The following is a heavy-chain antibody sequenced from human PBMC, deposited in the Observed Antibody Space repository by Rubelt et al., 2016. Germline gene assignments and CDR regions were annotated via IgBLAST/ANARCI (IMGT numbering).Heavy chain of an antibody. CDR3: AIPGYSYGTSDY. J-gene: IGHJ4*02. CDR2: IGSSGRTI. V-gene: IGHV3-48*03. D-gene: IGHD5-18*01. Sequence: EVQLVESGGGLVQPGGSLRLSCAASGFTFSSCEMNWVRQAPGKGREWVSYIGSSGRTIYYADSVKGRFTLSRDNAKNSLYLQMNSLRAEDTAVYYCAIPGYSYGTSDYWGQGTLVTVSS. CDR1: GFTFSSCE.